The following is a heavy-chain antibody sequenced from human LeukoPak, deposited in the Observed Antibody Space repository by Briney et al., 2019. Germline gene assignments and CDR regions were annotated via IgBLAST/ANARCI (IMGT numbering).Heavy chain of an antibody. D-gene: IGHD3-22*01. CDR3: ARELYYDSSGYYFSFDY. CDR2: IYTSGST. CDR1: GGSISSGSYY. J-gene: IGHJ4*02. Sequence: SQTLSLTCTVSGGSISSGSYYWSWIRQPAGKGLKWIGRIYTSGSTNYNPSLKSRVTISVDTSKNQFSLKPSSVTAADTAVYYCARELYYDSSGYYFSFDYWGQGTLVTVSS. V-gene: IGHV4-61*02.